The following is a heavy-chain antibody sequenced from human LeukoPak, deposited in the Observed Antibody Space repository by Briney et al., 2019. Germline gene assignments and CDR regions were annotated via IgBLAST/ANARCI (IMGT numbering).Heavy chain of an antibody. J-gene: IGHJ6*03. Sequence: KPSETLSLTCTVSGGSISSSSYYWGWIRQPPGKGLEWIGSIYYSGSTYYNPSLKSRVTISVDTSKNQFSLKLSSVTAADTAVYYCARPLPAERYCSGGSCYFPEDYYYYMDVWGKGTTVTISS. CDR2: IYYSGST. D-gene: IGHD2-15*01. CDR3: ARPLPAERYCSGGSCYFPEDYYYYMDV. V-gene: IGHV4-39*01. CDR1: GGSISSSSYY.